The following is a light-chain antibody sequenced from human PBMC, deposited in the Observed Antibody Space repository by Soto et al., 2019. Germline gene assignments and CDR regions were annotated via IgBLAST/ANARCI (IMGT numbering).Light chain of an antibody. Sequence: EIVLTQSPGILSLSPGERATVSFRASQSVSGSYLAWYQQIPGQAPRLLIYGASSRATGIPDRFSGSGSGTDFTLTISRLEPEDFAVYYCHHYGRFPRTFGQGTKVEIK. CDR3: HHYGRFPRT. CDR1: QSVSGSY. CDR2: GAS. J-gene: IGKJ1*01. V-gene: IGKV3-20*01.